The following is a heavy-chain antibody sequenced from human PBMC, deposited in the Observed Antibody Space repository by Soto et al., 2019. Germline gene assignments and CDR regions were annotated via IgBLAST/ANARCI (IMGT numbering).Heavy chain of an antibody. CDR3: ARDSGWPILNFDN. J-gene: IGHJ4*02. CDR2: SSYDGRET. CDR1: DFDFSSYG. V-gene: IGHV3-30*03. D-gene: IGHD3-10*01. Sequence: GVSLRLSCAASDFDFSSYGIHWVRQAPGKGLEWVAASSYDGRETFYADSAKGRFTVSKEMSKNTAFLQMNALRHEDTAVYFCARDSGWPILNFDNWGQGTPVTVSS.